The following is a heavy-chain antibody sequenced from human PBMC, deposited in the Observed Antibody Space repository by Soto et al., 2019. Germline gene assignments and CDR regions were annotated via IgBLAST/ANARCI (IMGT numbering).Heavy chain of an antibody. J-gene: IGHJ6*02. Sequence: QVPLVESGGGVVQPGRSLRLSCAASEFTFSNYGWHWAPQAPGKGLEWVAVILNDGSNRYHADSVKDRFTISRDNSKNTLYLQMNSLRAEDTAVYYCARDDEYSGNGMDVWGQGTTVTVS. CDR2: ILNDGSNR. V-gene: IGHV3-33*01. D-gene: IGHD3-10*01. CDR3: ARDDEYSGNGMDV. CDR1: EFTFSNYG.